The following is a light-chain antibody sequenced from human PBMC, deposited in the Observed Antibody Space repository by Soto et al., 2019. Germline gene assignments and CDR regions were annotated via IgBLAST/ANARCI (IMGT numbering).Light chain of an antibody. Sequence: EIVLTQSPGTLSLSPGERATLSCRASQSVSSNSLAWFQLKPGQAPRLLIYGASSRATGIPDRFSGSGSGTDFTLTISRLEPEDFAVYYCQQYGSSLFTFGPGTKVDFK. CDR3: QQYGSSLFT. J-gene: IGKJ3*01. CDR1: QSVSSNS. CDR2: GAS. V-gene: IGKV3-20*01.